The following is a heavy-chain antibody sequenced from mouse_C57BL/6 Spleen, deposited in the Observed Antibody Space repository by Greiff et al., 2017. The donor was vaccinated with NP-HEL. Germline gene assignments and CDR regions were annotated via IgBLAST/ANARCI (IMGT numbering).Heavy chain of an antibody. V-gene: IGHV1-69*01. D-gene: IGHD6-2*01. CDR1: GYTFTSYW. Sequence: QVQLQQPGAELVMPGASVKLSCKASGYTFTSYWMHWVKQRPGQGLEWIGEIDPSDSYTNYNQKFKGKSTLTVDKSSSTAYMQLSSLTSEDSAVYYCARRSLADFFDYWGQGTTLTVSS. CDR2: IDPSDSYT. J-gene: IGHJ2*01. CDR3: ARRSLADFFDY.